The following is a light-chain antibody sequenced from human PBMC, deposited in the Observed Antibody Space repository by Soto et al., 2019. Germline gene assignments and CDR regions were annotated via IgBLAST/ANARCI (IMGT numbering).Light chain of an antibody. CDR1: SSNIGAGYD. CDR2: SNN. CDR3: QSYDRSLSAYV. J-gene: IGLJ1*01. V-gene: IGLV1-40*01. Sequence: HSALTQPPSVSGAPVQRVTIPCTGSSSNIGAGYDVHWYQQLPGTAPKLLIYSNNNRPSGVPDRFSGSKSGTSASLAITGLQADDEADYYCQSYDRSLSAYVFGSGTKVSV.